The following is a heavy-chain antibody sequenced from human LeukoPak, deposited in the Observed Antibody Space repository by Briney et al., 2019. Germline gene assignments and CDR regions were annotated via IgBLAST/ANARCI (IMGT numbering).Heavy chain of an antibody. J-gene: IGHJ6*03. Sequence: GGSLRLSCAASGFTFSSYGMHWVRQAPGKGLEWVAFIRYDGSNKYYADSVKGRFTISRDNSKNTLYLQMNSLRAEDTAVYYCAKGPERVVYTYMDVWGKGTTVTVSS. D-gene: IGHD2-8*02. CDR3: AKGPERVVYTYMDV. V-gene: IGHV3-30*02. CDR2: IRYDGSNK. CDR1: GFTFSSYG.